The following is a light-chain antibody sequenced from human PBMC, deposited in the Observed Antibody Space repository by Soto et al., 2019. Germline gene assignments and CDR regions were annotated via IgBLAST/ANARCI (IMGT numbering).Light chain of an antibody. CDR2: DKN. V-gene: IGLV1-51*01. Sequence: QSVLTQPPSVSAAPGQKVTICCSGSTSNIGNNYVSWYQQLPGTAPKLLIYDKNKRPSGIPDRFAGSKSGTSATLGITGLQTGDEADYFCGTWDSSLSAYVFGTGTKLTVL. J-gene: IGLJ1*01. CDR3: GTWDSSLSAYV. CDR1: TSNIGNNY.